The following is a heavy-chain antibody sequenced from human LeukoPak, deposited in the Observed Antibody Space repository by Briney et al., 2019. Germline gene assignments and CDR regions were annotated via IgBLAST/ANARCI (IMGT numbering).Heavy chain of an antibody. CDR2: INPNSGGT. J-gene: IGHJ4*02. V-gene: IGHV1-2*06. Sequence: GASVKVSCKASGYTFTGYYMNWVRQAPGQGLEWMGRINPNSGGTNYAQTFQGRVTMTRDTSISTAYMELSRLRSDDTAVYRCARGMVREGSRNHVYFDNWGQGTLGTVSP. D-gene: IGHD3-10*01. CDR3: ARGMVREGSRNHVYFDN. CDR1: GYTFTGYY.